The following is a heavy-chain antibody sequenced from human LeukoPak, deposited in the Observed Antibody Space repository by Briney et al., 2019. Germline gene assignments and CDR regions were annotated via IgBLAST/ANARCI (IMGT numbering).Heavy chain of an antibody. Sequence: GGSLRLSCAASGFTFSSYELNWVRQAPGKGLEWVSYISGSATVIYYADSVKGRFTISRDNTKNSLFLQLSRLRAEDTAVYYCVREGVGYSYGYAYWGQGTLVTVSS. V-gene: IGHV3-48*03. CDR1: GFTFSSYE. D-gene: IGHD5-18*01. J-gene: IGHJ4*02. CDR2: ISGSATVI. CDR3: VREGVGYSYGYAY.